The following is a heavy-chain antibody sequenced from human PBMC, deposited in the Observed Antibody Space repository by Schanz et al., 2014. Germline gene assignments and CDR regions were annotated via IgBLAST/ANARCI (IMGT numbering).Heavy chain of an antibody. CDR1: GFAFSSYG. Sequence: VQLLESGGGLVEPGGSLRLSCLASGFAFSSYGMNWLRQAPGKGLEWVAFINSDGTKRFYADSVKSRFTISRDNSRNTLYLQMNSLRAEDTAVYYCARKVVATIGGYYDNWGQGTLVIVSS. J-gene: IGHJ4*02. D-gene: IGHD5-12*01. CDR2: INSDGTKR. CDR3: ARKVVATIGGYYDN. V-gene: IGHV3-33*08.